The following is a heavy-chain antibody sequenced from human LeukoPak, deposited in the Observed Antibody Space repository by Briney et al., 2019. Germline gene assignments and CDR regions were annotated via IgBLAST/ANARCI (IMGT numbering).Heavy chain of an antibody. D-gene: IGHD1-26*01. CDR2: INHSGST. Sequence: SETLSLTCAVYGESFSGYYWSWIRQPPGKGLEWIGEINHSGSTNYNPSLKSRVTISVDTSKNQFSLKLSSVTAADTAVYYCARGHTGIVGATTEKFDYWGQGTLVTVSS. V-gene: IGHV4-34*01. J-gene: IGHJ4*02. CDR3: ARGHTGIVGATTEKFDY. CDR1: GESFSGYY.